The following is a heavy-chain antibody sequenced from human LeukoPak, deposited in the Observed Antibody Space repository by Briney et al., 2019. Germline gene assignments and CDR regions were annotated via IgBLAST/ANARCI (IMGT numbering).Heavy chain of an antibody. CDR2: IFGSGGSP. CDR3: ARLAARPYYYYMDV. J-gene: IGHJ6*03. D-gene: IGHD6-6*01. Sequence: PGGSLRLSCEASGFTFGSHAMYWVRQAPGKGLEWVAGIFGSGGSPHYADSVKGRFTISRDNSRNTVYLQINSLRAEDTAVYYCARLAARPYYYYMDVWGKGTTVTVSS. CDR1: GFTFGSHA. V-gene: IGHV3-23*01.